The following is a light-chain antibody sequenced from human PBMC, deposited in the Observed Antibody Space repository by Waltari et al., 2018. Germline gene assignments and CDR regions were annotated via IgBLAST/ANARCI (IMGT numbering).Light chain of an antibody. Sequence: VLTQSPDTLSLSPGERATLSCRASENLNSSFVAWYHQKPGQAPRLLISGTSRRATGIQDRFSGRGSGTDFTLTISRLEPEDFAVYYCHHYGSSPQTFGHGTKVEI. CDR2: GTS. J-gene: IGKJ1*01. CDR1: ENLNSSF. V-gene: IGKV3-20*01. CDR3: HHYGSSPQT.